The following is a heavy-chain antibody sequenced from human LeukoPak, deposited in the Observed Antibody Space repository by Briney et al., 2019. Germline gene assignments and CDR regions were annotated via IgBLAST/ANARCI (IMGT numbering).Heavy chain of an antibody. D-gene: IGHD2-2*01. V-gene: IGHV4-34*01. CDR3: AICSTSCYPAITLDY. CDR1: GGSFSGYY. Sequence: PSETLSFTCAVYGGSFSGYYWSWIRQPPGKGLEWIGEINHSGSTNYNPSLKSRVTISVDTSKNQFSLKLSSVTAADTAVYYCAICSTSCYPAITLDYWGQGNLVTVSS. CDR2: INHSGST. J-gene: IGHJ4*02.